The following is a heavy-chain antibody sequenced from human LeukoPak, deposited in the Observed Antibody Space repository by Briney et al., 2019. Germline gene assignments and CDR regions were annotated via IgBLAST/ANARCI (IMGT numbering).Heavy chain of an antibody. CDR2: ISSDGNNK. CDR1: DFTFSSYT. Sequence: GRSLRLSCAASDFTFSSYTMHWVSQAPGKGLDWVAVISSDGNNKYYADSVKGRFTISRDNSKNTLYLQMHSLRTEDTAVYYCARIFKESYYYGMDVWGQGTTVTVSS. V-gene: IGHV3-30-3*01. J-gene: IGHJ6*02. CDR3: ARIFKESYYYGMDV.